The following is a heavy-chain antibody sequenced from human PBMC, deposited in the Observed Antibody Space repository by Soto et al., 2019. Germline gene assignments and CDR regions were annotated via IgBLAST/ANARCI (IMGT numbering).Heavy chain of an antibody. CDR3: AKDASYDFWSGYPGGY. J-gene: IGHJ4*02. Sequence: GGSLRLSCAASGFTFDDYAMHWVRQAPGKGLEWVSGISWNSGSIGYADSVKGRFTISRDNAKNSLYLQMNSLRAEDTALYYCAKDASYDFWSGYPGGYWGQGTLVTVSS. D-gene: IGHD3-3*01. CDR2: ISWNSGSI. V-gene: IGHV3-9*01. CDR1: GFTFDDYA.